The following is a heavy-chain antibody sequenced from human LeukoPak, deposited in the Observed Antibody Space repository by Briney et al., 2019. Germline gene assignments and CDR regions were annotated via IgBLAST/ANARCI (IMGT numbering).Heavy chain of an antibody. CDR2: IIHSGST. D-gene: IGHD5-12*01. CDR3: ARLSGYSGYEYYFDY. Sequence: SETLSLTCTFYGGSFSGYYWTWIRQPPGKGLEWIGEIIHSGSTNYNPSLKSRLTISLDTSKSQFSLRLSSVTAADTAVYYCARLSGYSGYEYYFDYWGQGTLVTVSS. V-gene: IGHV4-34*12. J-gene: IGHJ4*02. CDR1: GGSFSGYY.